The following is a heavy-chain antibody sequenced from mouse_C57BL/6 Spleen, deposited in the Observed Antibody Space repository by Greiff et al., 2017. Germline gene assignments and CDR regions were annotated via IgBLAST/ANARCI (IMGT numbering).Heavy chain of an antibody. CDR1: GFTFSSYA. CDR2: ISDGGSYT. CDR3: ARGEGYGVWQPGIDY. Sequence: EVQRVESGGGLVKPGGSLKLSCAASGFTFSSYAMSWVRQTPEKRLEWVATISDGGSYTYYPDNVKGRFTISRDNAKNNLYLQMSHLKSEDTAMYYCARGEGYGVWQPGIDYWGQGTTLTVSS. D-gene: IGHD3-1*01. J-gene: IGHJ2*01. V-gene: IGHV5-4*01.